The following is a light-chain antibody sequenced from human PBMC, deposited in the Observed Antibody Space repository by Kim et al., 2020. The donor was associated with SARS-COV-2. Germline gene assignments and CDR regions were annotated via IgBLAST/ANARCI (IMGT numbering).Light chain of an antibody. CDR2: AAS. CDR1: QGIRTD. CDR3: LQHDSRPWT. J-gene: IGKJ1*01. Sequence: ASVGDRGTITCRASQGIRTDLAWYQHKPGKAPKRLIYAASLLQTVVPARFSGSGLGTEFTLTIRSLQPEDFATYYCLQHDSRPWTFGQGTKVDIK. V-gene: IGKV1-17*01.